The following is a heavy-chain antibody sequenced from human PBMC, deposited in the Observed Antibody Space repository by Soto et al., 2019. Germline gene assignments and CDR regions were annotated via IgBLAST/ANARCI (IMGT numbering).Heavy chain of an antibody. V-gene: IGHV1-69*06. D-gene: IGHD3-22*01. Sequence: QVQLVQSGAEVKKPGSSVTVSCKASGGTFNNYAVNWVRQAPGQGLEWMGVIIPIFGTTDYAQRFKGRVTITADKSTSTAYMDLSSLRSADTAVYYCAREVVHYDGSGFRYHYFDPWGQGTLVTVSS. CDR1: GGTFNNYA. CDR3: AREVVHYDGSGFRYHYFDP. CDR2: IIPIFGTT. J-gene: IGHJ5*02.